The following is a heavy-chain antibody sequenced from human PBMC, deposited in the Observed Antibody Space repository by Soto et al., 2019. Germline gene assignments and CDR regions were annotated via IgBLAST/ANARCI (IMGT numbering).Heavy chain of an antibody. CDR2: ISAYNGNT. Sequence: GASVKVSCKASGYTFTSYGISWVRQAPGQGLEWMGWISAYNGNTNYAQKLQGRVTMTTDTSTSTAYMELRSLRSDDTAVYYCAREFKQWLVPYGMDVWGQGTTVTVS. D-gene: IGHD6-19*01. CDR3: AREFKQWLVPYGMDV. V-gene: IGHV1-18*01. J-gene: IGHJ6*02. CDR1: GYTFTSYG.